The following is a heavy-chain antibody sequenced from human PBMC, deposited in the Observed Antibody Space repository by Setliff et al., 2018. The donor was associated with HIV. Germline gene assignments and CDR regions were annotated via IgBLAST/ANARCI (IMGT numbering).Heavy chain of an antibody. CDR1: GFNFNSYG. V-gene: IGHV3-30*02. CDR2: IRYDGSAK. D-gene: IGHD1-1*01. J-gene: IGHJ4*02. CDR3: ARDHGWEPTGGTSTSFDY. Sequence: GGSLRLSCAASGFNFNSYGMIWVRQAPGKGLQWVSFIRYDGSAKYYEESVKGRFTISRDDSSHTLYLEMNNLRHEDTGVYYCARDHGWEPTGGTSTSFDYWGQGALVTVSS.